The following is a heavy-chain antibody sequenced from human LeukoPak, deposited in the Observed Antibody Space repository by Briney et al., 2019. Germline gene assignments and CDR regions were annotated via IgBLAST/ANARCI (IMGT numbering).Heavy chain of an antibody. J-gene: IGHJ4*02. V-gene: IGHV3-23*01. CDR1: GITLSNYG. CDR3: AKRGVVIRVILVGFHKEAYYFDS. Sequence: PGGSLRLSCAVSGITLSNYGMSWVRQAPGKGLEWVAGISGSGGGTNYADSVMGRFTISRDNSKNTLFLQMNSLRAEDTAVYFCAKRGVVIRVILVGFHKEAYYFDSWGQGALVTVSS. D-gene: IGHD3-22*01. CDR2: ISGSGGGT.